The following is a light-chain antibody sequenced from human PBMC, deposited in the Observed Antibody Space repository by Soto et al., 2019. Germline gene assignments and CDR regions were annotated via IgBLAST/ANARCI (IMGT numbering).Light chain of an antibody. CDR2: DNN. CDR1: SSNIGARYD. J-gene: IGLJ2*01. Sequence: QSALTQPPSVSGAPGQRVTISCTGSSSNIGARYDVHWYQCLPGTAPKLLIYDNNQGPSGVPDRFSGSKSGTSASLAISGLQSEDEADYYYAAWDDSLNGVVFGGGTQLTVL. CDR3: AAWDDSLNGVV. V-gene: IGLV1-40*01.